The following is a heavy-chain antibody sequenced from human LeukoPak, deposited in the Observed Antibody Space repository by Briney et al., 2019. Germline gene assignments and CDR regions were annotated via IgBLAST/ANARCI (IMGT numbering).Heavy chain of an antibody. CDR1: GVTVTGEA. CDR3: AKGKIFRLRVKPGLDRDWFEH. Sequence: GGSLRVSCAASGVTVTGEAMSWVRQAPGKGLQGVSAISGSGGSAYYADSVKGRFTISRDNSKNTRYLQMNSLSAHDTAVYSCAKGKIFRLRVKPGLDRDWFEHWGQGNLVPVSS. CDR2: ISGSGGSA. D-gene: IGHD3-16*01. J-gene: IGHJ5*02. V-gene: IGHV3-23*01.